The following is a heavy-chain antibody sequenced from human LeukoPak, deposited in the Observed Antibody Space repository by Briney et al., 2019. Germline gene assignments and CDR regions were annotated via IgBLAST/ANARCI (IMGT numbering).Heavy chain of an antibody. V-gene: IGHV3-30*02. CDR3: AKEDYYFYMDV. Sequence: GGSLRLSCAVSGFTFSSHGMHWVRQAPGKGLEWLAFIRYDGSNKYYADSVKGRFTISRDNSKNTVYLQMNSLRAEDTAVYYCAKEDYYFYMDVWGKGTPVTASS. CDR2: IRYDGSNK. CDR1: GFTFSSHG. J-gene: IGHJ6*03.